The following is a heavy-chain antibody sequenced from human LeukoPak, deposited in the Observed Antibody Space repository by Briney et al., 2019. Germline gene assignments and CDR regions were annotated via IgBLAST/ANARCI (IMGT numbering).Heavy chain of an antibody. CDR2: INPSGGST. V-gene: IGHV1-46*01. Sequence: ASVKVSCKASGYTFTSYYMHWVRQAPGQGLEWMGIINPSGGSTSCAQKFQGRVTITADESTSTAYMELSSLRSEDTAVYYCAREYYDSSNAFDIWGQGTMVTVSS. CDR1: GYTFTSYY. CDR3: AREYYDSSNAFDI. D-gene: IGHD3-22*01. J-gene: IGHJ3*02.